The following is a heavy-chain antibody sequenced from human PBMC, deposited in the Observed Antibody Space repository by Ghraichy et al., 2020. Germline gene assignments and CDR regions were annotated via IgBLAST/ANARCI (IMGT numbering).Heavy chain of an antibody. CDR1: GFTFDDYA. CDR3: AKDTAASITVPSPHAFDI. Sequence: GGSLRLSCAASGFTFDDYAMHWVRQAPGKGLEWVSGISWNSGSIGYADSVKGRFTISRDNAKNSLYLQMNSLRAEDTALYYCAKDTAASITVPSPHAFDIWGQGTMVTVSS. V-gene: IGHV3-9*01. CDR2: ISWNSGSI. D-gene: IGHD3-10*01. J-gene: IGHJ3*02.